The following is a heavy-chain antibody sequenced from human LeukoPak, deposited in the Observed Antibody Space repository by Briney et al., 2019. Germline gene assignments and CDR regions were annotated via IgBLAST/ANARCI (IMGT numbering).Heavy chain of an antibody. CDR3: AKTSVSSGWPELFDF. Sequence: PGGSLGLSCAASEFTFDSYAMNWVRQAPGKGLEWVSAISGSGANTYYANSVKGRFTISRDNSKSTLFLQMDSLRAEDTAIYYCAKTSVSSGWPELFDFWGQGTLVTVSS. CDR1: EFTFDSYA. V-gene: IGHV3-23*01. D-gene: IGHD6-19*01. J-gene: IGHJ4*02. CDR2: ISGSGANT.